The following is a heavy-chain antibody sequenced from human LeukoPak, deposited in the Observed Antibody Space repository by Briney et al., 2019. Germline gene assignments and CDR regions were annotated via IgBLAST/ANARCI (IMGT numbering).Heavy chain of an antibody. CDR2: IVVGSGNT. D-gene: IGHD1-26*01. CDR3: ARDFGGSYSNWFDP. CDR1: GFTFTSSA. V-gene: IGHV1-58*02. J-gene: IGHJ5*02. Sequence: ESSVKVSCKASGFTFTSSAMQWVRQARGQRLEWIGWIVVGSGNTNYAQKFQERVTITRDMSTSTAYMELSSLRSEDTAVYYCARDFGGSYSNWFDPWGQGTLVTVSS.